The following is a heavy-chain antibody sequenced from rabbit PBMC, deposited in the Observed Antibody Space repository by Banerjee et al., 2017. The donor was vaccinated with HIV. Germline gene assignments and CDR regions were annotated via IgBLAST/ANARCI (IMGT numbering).Heavy chain of an antibody. CDR3: ARDPSSLAYYDL. CDR1: GFDFSSYG. J-gene: IGHJ4*01. V-gene: IGHV1S47*01. Sequence: QEQLVESGGGLVQPGGSLKLSCKASGFDFSSYGVSWVRQAPGKGLEWIGCIDLFFGSTYYATWVNGRFTISSHNAQNTLYLQLNSLTAADTATYFCARDPSSLAYYDLWGPGTLVTVS. CDR2: IDLFFGST. D-gene: IGHD1-1*01.